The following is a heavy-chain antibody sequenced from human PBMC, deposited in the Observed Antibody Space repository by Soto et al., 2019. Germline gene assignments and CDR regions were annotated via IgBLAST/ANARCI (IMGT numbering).Heavy chain of an antibody. J-gene: IGHJ1*01. D-gene: IGHD3-9*01. CDR2: ISGSGGRT. CDR1: GFTFNIYA. V-gene: IGHV3-23*01. CDR3: AKLNDYDILTCYRSEYFQH. Sequence: EVQLLESGGGLVQPGGSLRLSCAASGFTFNIYAMTWVRQAPGKGLEWVSGISGSGGRTYYADSVKGRFTISRDNSKNTLDLQMNSLRAEDTAVYYCAKLNDYDILTCYRSEYFQHWGQGTLVTVSS.